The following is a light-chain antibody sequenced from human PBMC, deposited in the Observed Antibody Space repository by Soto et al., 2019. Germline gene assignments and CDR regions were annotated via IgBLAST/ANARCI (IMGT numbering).Light chain of an antibody. CDR2: GAS. V-gene: IGKV3-20*01. CDR1: QSISSS. J-gene: IGKJ5*01. CDR3: QQYGSAIT. Sequence: EIVLIQSPVTLSLSPGERATLSCRASQSISSSLAWYQQNPGQAPRLLIYGASSRATGIPDRFSGSGSGTDFTLTISRLETEDFAVYYCQQYGSAITFGQGTRLEIK.